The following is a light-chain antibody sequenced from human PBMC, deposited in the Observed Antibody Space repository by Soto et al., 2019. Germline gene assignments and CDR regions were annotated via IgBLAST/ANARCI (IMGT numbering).Light chain of an antibody. CDR3: QQYGKSQLT. J-gene: IGKJ4*01. Sequence: EVVMTQSPATLSVSPGERATIYCRASQSVSSNLAWYQQKPGQAPRLLFYSASSRVTGIPDRFSASGSGTDFTLNISSLEPEELAVYICQQYGKSQLTFGGGTKVDI. CDR1: QSVSSN. CDR2: SAS. V-gene: IGKV3-20*01.